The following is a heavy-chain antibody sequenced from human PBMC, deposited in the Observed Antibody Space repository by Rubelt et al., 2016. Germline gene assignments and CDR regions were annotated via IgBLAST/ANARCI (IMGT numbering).Heavy chain of an antibody. CDR1: GYTFTSYG. CDR3: ARVISGVEYSSSWHFDY. CDR2: ISAYNGTT. Sequence: QVQLVQSGAEVKKPGASVKVSCKASGYTFTSYGISWVRQAPGQGLEWMGWISAYNGTTNYAQKLEGGVTMTTDTSTSTADMELRSLRSDDTAVYYCARVISGVEYSSSWHFDYWGQGTLVTVSS. V-gene: IGHV1-18*01. D-gene: IGHD6-13*01. J-gene: IGHJ4*02.